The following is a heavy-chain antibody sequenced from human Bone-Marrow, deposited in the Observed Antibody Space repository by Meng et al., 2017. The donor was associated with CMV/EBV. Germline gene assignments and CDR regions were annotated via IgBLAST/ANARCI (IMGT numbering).Heavy chain of an antibody. D-gene: IGHD3-3*01. Sequence: GGPLRLSCAASGFTFSSHEMNWVRQAPGKGLEWVSYISSSGITIHYADSVKGRFTISRDNAKNSLYLQMNSLRAEDTAVYYCARDFWSGYYWDTFDIWGQGTMVTVSS. J-gene: IGHJ3*02. V-gene: IGHV3-48*03. CDR3: ARDFWSGYYWDTFDI. CDR2: ISSSGITI. CDR1: GFTFSSHE.